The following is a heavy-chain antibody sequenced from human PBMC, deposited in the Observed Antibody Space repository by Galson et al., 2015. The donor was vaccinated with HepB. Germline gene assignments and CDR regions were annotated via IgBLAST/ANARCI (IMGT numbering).Heavy chain of an antibody. Sequence: SPRLSCAASGFTFRNYAMHWVRHAPGNGLEWLSVIWYDGSNKYYADSVKGRFTISRDNSKDTLYLQMNSLRVEDTAVYYCARGGKTYGGIPDYWSQGTLVTVSS. D-gene: IGHD4/OR15-4a*01. CDR1: GFTFRNYA. V-gene: IGHV3-33*01. CDR3: ARGGKTYGGIPDY. J-gene: IGHJ4*02. CDR2: IWYDGSNK.